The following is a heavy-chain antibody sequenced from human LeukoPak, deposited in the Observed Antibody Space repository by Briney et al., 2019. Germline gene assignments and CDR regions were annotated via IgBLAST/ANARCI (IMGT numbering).Heavy chain of an antibody. CDR1: GGSISNSNSY. J-gene: IGHJ4*02. D-gene: IGHD6-19*01. V-gene: IGHV4-39*01. CDR2: IYYTGTT. CDR3: ARRGYSSGWYDY. Sequence: SETLSLTCTVSGGSISNSNSYWGWFRQPPGKGLEWTGSIYYTGTTNYNPSLKSRVTISVDTSKHQLSLKLSSVTAADTAVYYCARRGYSSGWYDYWGQGTLVTVSS.